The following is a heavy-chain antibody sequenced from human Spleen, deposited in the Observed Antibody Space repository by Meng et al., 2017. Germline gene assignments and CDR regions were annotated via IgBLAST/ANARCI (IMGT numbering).Heavy chain of an antibody. CDR2: INHSGST. Sequence: QVQLQQGGAGLLKPSETLSLTGVVSGGSCSDYYWGWIRQPPGKGLEWIGEINHSGSTNYNPSLESRATISVDTSQNNLSLKLSSVTAADSAVYYCARGPTTMAHDFDYWGQGTLVTVSS. CDR1: GGSCSDYY. V-gene: IGHV4-34*01. CDR3: ARGPTTMAHDFDY. D-gene: IGHD4-11*01. J-gene: IGHJ4*02.